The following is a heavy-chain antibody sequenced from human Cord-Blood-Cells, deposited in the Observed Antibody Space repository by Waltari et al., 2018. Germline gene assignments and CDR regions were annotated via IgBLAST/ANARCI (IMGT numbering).Heavy chain of an antibody. CDR2: CDPEECET. D-gene: IGHD6-13*01. V-gene: IGHV1-24*01. CDR3: ATVGIAAAGTSWFDP. Sequence: QVQLVQSGAEVKKPGASVKVSCKVSGYTLTELSMHWVRQAPGKGLEWMGGCDPEECETIYAQKFQGRVTMTEDTSTDTAYMELSSLRSEDTAVYYCATVGIAAAGTSWFDPWGQGTLVTVSS. CDR1: GYTLTELS. J-gene: IGHJ5*02.